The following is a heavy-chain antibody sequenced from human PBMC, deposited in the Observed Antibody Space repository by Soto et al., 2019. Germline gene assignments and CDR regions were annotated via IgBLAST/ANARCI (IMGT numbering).Heavy chain of an antibody. D-gene: IGHD4-17*01. Sequence: SLRLSCVVSFLTLSDIWRNWVLNAPGKGLEWVGRIKSKAAGGTTDYAAPVKGRFSISRDDSTNTLFLHINSLRTEDTGVYYCSYGAHQYFDYWGQGALVTVSS. CDR2: IKSKAAGGTT. J-gene: IGHJ4*02. V-gene: IGHV3-15*07. CDR3: SYGAHQYFDY. CDR1: FLTLSDIW.